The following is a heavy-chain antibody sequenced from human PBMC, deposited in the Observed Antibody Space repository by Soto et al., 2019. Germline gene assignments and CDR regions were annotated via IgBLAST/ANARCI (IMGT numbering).Heavy chain of an antibody. CDR2: IYFSENT. CDR3: ARGFPYYYDGSGYLALGFDY. J-gene: IGHJ4*02. D-gene: IGHD3-22*01. V-gene: IGHV4-59*02. Sequence: LCHTVAVGGDVVIGSYWSWIRKPPGKGLAWIGYIYFSENTKYNPSLKSRVTISVDTSKNQFSLKLRSVTAADTAVYYCARGFPYYYDGSGYLALGFDYWGQGTLVTVSS. CDR1: GDVVIGSY.